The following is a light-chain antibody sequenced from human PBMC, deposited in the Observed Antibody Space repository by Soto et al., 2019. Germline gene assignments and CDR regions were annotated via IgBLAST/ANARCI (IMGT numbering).Light chain of an antibody. CDR3: QQYNNWPRT. J-gene: IGKJ1*01. V-gene: IGKV3-15*01. CDR2: GAS. CDR1: QSVIRY. Sequence: EIVLTQSPATRSLSPGERATLSCRASQSVIRYLAWYQQKPGQAPRLIIYGASTRATGIPARFSGSWSGTEFTLTISSLQSEDVAVYYCQQYNNWPRTLGQGTKVDIK.